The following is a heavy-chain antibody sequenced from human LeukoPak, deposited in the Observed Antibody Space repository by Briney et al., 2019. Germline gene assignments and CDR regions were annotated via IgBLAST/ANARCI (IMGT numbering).Heavy chain of an antibody. V-gene: IGHV3-23*01. CDR3: ARGPQIVVVPAAIIGY. CDR1: GFTFSSYA. CDR2: ISGSGGST. Sequence: GGSLRLSCAASGFTFSSYAMSWVRQAPGKGLEWVSAISGSGGSTYYADSVKGRFTISRDNSKNTLYLQMNSLRAEDTAVYYCARGPQIVVVPAAIIGYWGQGTLVTVSS. J-gene: IGHJ4*02. D-gene: IGHD2-2*01.